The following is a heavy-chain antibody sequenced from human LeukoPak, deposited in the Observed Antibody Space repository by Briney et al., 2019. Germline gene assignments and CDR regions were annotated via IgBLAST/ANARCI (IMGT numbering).Heavy chain of an antibody. D-gene: IGHD3-22*01. CDR3: ANSAGGSGYYRPLDY. Sequence: GGCLRLSCAASGFTFSTYSMNWVRQAPGKGLEWVSYISSGSSTIYYADSVKGRFTISRDNAKNSLYLQMNSLRAEDTAVYYCANSAGGSGYYRPLDYWGQGTLVTVSS. J-gene: IGHJ4*02. V-gene: IGHV3-48*01. CDR1: GFTFSTYS. CDR2: ISSGSSTI.